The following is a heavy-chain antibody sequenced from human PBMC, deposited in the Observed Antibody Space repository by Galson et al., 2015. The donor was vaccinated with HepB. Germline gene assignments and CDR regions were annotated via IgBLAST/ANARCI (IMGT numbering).Heavy chain of an antibody. J-gene: IGHJ5*02. CDR2: ISYDGSNK. Sequence: SLRLSCAASGFTFSSYAMHWVRQAPGKGLEWVAVISYDGSNKYYADSVKGRFTISRDNSKNTLYLQMNSLRAEDTAVYYCAREGTAVRGDLNWFDPWGQGTLVTVSS. CDR1: GFTFSSYA. V-gene: IGHV3-30*04. CDR3: AREGTAVRGDLNWFDP. D-gene: IGHD3-10*01.